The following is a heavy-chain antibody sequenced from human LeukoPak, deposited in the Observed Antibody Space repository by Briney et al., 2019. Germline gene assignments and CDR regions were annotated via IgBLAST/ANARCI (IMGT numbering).Heavy chain of an antibody. J-gene: IGHJ5*02. CDR1: GYAFTSYD. CDR2: INPNSGGT. Sequence: ASVKVSCKASGYAFTSYDINWVRQAPGQGLEWMGWINPNSGGTNYAQKFQGRVTMTRDTSISTAYMELSRLRSDDTAVYYCARGGIVGVYNWFDPWGQGTLVTVSS. D-gene: IGHD1-26*01. V-gene: IGHV1-2*02. CDR3: ARGGIVGVYNWFDP.